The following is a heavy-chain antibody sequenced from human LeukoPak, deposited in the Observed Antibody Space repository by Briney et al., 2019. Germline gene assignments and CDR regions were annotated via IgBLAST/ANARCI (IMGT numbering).Heavy chain of an antibody. CDR2: ISSSSNTI. Sequence: GGSLRLSCAASGFTFRSYEMNWVRQAPGKGLEWLSYISSSSNTIYYADSVKGRFTISRDNAKNSLYLQMDSLRDEDTAVYYCARDRKEWNLWGQGTLVTVSS. D-gene: IGHD3-3*01. V-gene: IGHV3-48*02. CDR3: ARDRKEWNL. J-gene: IGHJ4*02. CDR1: GFTFRSYE.